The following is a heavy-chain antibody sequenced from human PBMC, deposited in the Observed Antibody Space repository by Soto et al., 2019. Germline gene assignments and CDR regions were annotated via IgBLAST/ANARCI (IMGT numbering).Heavy chain of an antibody. V-gene: IGHV1-69*01. D-gene: IGHD2-2*01. CDR2: IIPIFGTA. CDR3: AINIQRLGCTSASCYFGY. Sequence: QVQLVQSGAEVKKPGSSVKVSCKASGGTFSSYAISWVRQAPGQGLEWMGGIIPIFGTANYAQKFQGRVTITADESTSTAYMELRTLRSDYTAVYYCAINIQRLGCTSASCYFGYWGQGTLVTVSS. J-gene: IGHJ4*02. CDR1: GGTFSSYA.